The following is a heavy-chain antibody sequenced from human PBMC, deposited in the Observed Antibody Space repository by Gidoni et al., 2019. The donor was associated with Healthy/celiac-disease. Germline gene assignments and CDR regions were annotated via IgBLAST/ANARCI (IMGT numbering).Heavy chain of an antibody. CDR2: IWYDGSNK. CDR1: GFTFSSYV. V-gene: IGHV3-33*01. D-gene: IGHD2-15*01. Sequence: QVQLVESGGGVVQPGRSLRLSCAASGFTFSSYVMHWVRPAPGKGLEWVAVIWYDGSNKYYADSVKGRFTISRDNSKNTLYLQMNSLRAEDTAVYYCARDRDVVVVAATPNYYGMDVWGQGTTVTVSS. J-gene: IGHJ6*02. CDR3: ARDRDVVVVAATPNYYGMDV.